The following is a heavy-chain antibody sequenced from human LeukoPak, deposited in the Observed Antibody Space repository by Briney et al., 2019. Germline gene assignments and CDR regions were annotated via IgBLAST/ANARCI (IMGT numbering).Heavy chain of an antibody. D-gene: IGHD3-22*01. CDR1: GFTFGDYA. V-gene: IGHV3-49*04. J-gene: IGHJ4*02. CDR2: IRSKAYGGTT. Sequence: PGGSLRLSCTASGFTFGDYAMSWVRQAPGKGLEWVGFIRSKAYGGTTEYAASVKGRFTISRDDSKSIAYLQMNSLKTEDTAVYYCTRAVSVEAYYYDSSGHEMYYFDYWGQGTLVTVSS. CDR3: TRAVSVEAYYYDSSGHEMYYFDY.